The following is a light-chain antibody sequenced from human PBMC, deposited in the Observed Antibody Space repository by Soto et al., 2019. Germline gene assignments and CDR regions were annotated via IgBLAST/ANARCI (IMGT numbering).Light chain of an antibody. J-gene: IGKJ5*01. Sequence: IVLTQSPGTLSLSPGQRATLSCRASQSVSSSYLAWYQQRPGQAPRLLIYGASNRATGIPDRFSGRGSGTDVTLTISRLEPEDLAAYYCQQYGNSPLTFGQGTRLEIK. CDR3: QQYGNSPLT. V-gene: IGKV3-20*01. CDR1: QSVSSSY. CDR2: GAS.